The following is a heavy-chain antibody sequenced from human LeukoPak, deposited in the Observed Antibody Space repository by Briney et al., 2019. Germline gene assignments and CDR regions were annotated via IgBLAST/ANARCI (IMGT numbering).Heavy chain of an antibody. CDR1: GGSISSYY. CDR2: IYYSGST. Sequence: SETLSLTCTVSGGSISSYYWSWIRQPPGKGLEWIGYIYYSGSTNYNPSLKSRVTISVDTSKNQFSLKLSSVTAADTAVYYCARDRVVPAATRYDYFDYWGQGTLVTVSS. CDR3: ARDRVVPAATRYDYFDY. V-gene: IGHV4-59*01. D-gene: IGHD2-2*01. J-gene: IGHJ4*02.